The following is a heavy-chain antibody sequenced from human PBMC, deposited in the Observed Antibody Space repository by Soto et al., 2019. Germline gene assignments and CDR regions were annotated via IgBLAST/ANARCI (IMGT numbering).Heavy chain of an antibody. V-gene: IGHV1-69*13. Sequence: SVKVSCKASGGTFSSYAISWVRQAPGQGLEWMGGIIPIFGTANYAQKFQGRVTITADESTSTAYMELSSLRSEDTAVYYCARVTAAAGNVRDYYYYYCGMDVWGQGTTVTAP. D-gene: IGHD6-13*01. CDR3: ARVTAAAGNVRDYYYYYCGMDV. CDR1: GGTFSSYA. CDR2: IIPIFGTA. J-gene: IGHJ6*02.